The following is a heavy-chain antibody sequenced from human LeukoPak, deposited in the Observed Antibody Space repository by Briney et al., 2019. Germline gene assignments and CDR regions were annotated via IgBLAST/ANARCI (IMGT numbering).Heavy chain of an antibody. J-gene: IGHJ4*02. D-gene: IGHD1-26*01. CDR3: AGIVGVRTVRYFDY. Sequence: GGSLRLSCAASGFTFSDYYMSWIRQAPGKGLEWVSYISSSGSTIYYADSVKGRFTISRDNAKNSLYPQMNSLRAEDTAVYYCAGIVGVRTVRYFDYWGQGTLVTVSS. CDR2: ISSSGSTI. CDR1: GFTFSDYY. V-gene: IGHV3-11*04.